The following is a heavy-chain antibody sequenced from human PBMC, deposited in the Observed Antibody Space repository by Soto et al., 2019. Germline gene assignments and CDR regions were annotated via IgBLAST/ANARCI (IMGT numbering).Heavy chain of an antibody. CDR3: AKAPRPMAGPIIDYYYYYGMDV. J-gene: IGHJ6*02. CDR1: GYTFTSYG. Sequence: ASVKVSCKASGYTFTSYGISWVRQAPGQGLEWMGWISAYNGNTYYTDSVKGRFTISRDNSKNTLYLQMNSLRAEDTAVYYCAKAPRPMAGPIIDYYYYYGMDVWGQGTTVTVSS. D-gene: IGHD6-19*01. CDR2: ISAYNGNT. V-gene: IGHV1-18*01.